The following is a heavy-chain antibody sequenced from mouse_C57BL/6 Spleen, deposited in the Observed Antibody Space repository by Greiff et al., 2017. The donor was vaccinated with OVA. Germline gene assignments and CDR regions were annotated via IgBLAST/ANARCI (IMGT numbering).Heavy chain of an antibody. D-gene: IGHD3-2*01. CDR2: ISSGSSTI. V-gene: IGHV5-17*01. J-gene: IGHJ4*01. CDR3: ARKAETAHYYAMDY. Sequence: EVMLVESGGGLVKPGGSLKLSCAASGFTFSDYGMHWVRQAPEKGLEWVAYISSGSSTIYYADTVKGRFTISRDNAKNTLFLQMTRLRSEDTAMYYCARKAETAHYYAMDYWGQGTSVTVSS. CDR1: GFTFSDYG.